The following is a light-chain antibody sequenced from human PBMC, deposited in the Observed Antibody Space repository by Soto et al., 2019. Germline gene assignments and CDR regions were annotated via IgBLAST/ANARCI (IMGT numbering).Light chain of an antibody. CDR2: KSS. V-gene: IGKV1-5*03. Sequence: DITMTQSPSTLSASVGDRVTITCRASQSINNWLAWYQQKPGKAPKLLIYKSSSLESGVPSRFSGSGSGTEFTLTISSLQPDDFATYYCQQYYSYPITFGQGTRLEIK. CDR3: QQYYSYPIT. J-gene: IGKJ5*01. CDR1: QSINNW.